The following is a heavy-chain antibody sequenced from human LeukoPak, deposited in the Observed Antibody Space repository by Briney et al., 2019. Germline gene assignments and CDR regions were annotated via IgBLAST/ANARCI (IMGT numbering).Heavy chain of an antibody. CDR3: ATERSSSGGHNWFDP. V-gene: IGHV4-39*07. CDR1: GGYIITSGHY. J-gene: IGHJ5*02. Sequence: SETLSLTYTVSGGYIITSGHYWGWIRQPPGKGLEWIGSIYYTGITNTNPFFRIRMSISVYTSKNQLFLNSAAVSATDADVYYCATERSSSGGHNWFDPWGQGTLVTASS. CDR2: IYYTGIT. D-gene: IGHD4-23*01.